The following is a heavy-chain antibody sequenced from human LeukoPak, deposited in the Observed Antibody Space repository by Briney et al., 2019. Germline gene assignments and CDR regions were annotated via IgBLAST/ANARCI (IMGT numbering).Heavy chain of an antibody. CDR1: GFTFSTYA. CDR2: ISNDATKK. V-gene: IGHV3-30*03. CDR3: ARDPSHMVRGVMVDY. J-gene: IGHJ4*02. Sequence: PGRSLRLSCAASGFTFSTYAMHWVRQAPGKGLEWVAVISNDATKKYYADSVKGRSTISRDNSENTLYLQMNSLRAEDTAVYYCARDPSHMVRGVMVDYWGQGTLVTVSS. D-gene: IGHD3-10*01.